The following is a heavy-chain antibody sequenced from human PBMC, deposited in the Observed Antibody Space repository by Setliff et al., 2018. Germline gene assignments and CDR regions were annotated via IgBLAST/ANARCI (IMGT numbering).Heavy chain of an antibody. J-gene: IGHJ3*02. V-gene: IGHV1-46*03. CDR3: ARDRYYNSWSGAAITAPHDAFDI. Sequence: ASVKVSCKASGYTLTNYYMHWVRQAPGQGLEWMGIINPSGGLTRYAQKFQGRVTMTRDTSTSTVYMEVSSLRSEYTAVYYWARDRYYNSWSGAAITAPHDAFDIWGQGTMVTVSS. D-gene: IGHD3-3*01. CDR1: GYTLTNYY. CDR2: INPSGGLT.